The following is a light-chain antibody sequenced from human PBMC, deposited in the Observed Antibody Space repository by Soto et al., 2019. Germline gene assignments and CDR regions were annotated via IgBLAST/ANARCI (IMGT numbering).Light chain of an antibody. CDR3: SSYTSSSILV. V-gene: IGLV2-14*01. CDR1: SSDVGGYNY. Sequence: QSALTQPASVSGSPGQSITISCIGSSSDVGGYNYVSWYQQHPGKAPKLMIYEVTNRPSGVSNRFSGSKSGNLASLTISGLQAEDEADYYCSSYTSSSILVFGGGTKLTVL. J-gene: IGLJ2*01. CDR2: EVT.